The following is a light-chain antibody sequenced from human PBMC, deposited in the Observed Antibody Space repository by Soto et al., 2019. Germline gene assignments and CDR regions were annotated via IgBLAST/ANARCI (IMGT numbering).Light chain of an antibody. V-gene: IGKV1D-16*01. CDR2: AAS. CDR1: QDINSW. Sequence: DIQMTQSPSSLSASVGDRITITCRASQDINSWLVWYQQKPEKAPKSLIYAASSLQRGVPSRFSGSVSVTDFTLTISNLQPEDFGTYFCQQYHRYPLTFGGGTRVEIK. CDR3: QQYHRYPLT. J-gene: IGKJ4*01.